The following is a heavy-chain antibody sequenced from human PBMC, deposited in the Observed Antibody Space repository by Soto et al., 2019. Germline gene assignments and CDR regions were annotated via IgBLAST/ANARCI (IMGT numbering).Heavy chain of an antibody. J-gene: IGHJ5*02. V-gene: IGHV4-39*01. CDR1: GGSIGTSAYY. CDR3: SRRAPEGFDP. CDR2: INHSGNT. Sequence: SETLSLTCAVSGGSIGTSAYYWGWIRQAPGKGLEWIGSINHSGNTYLSPSLKDRVTMSVDTSKNSFSLKLRSATAADTGLYYCSRRAPEGFDPWGQGTLVTVSS.